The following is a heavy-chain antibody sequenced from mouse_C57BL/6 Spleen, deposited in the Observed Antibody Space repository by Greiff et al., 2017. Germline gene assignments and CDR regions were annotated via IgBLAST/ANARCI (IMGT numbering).Heavy chain of an antibody. V-gene: IGHV1-81*01. CDR1: GYTFTSYG. CDR3: ASWDDWYFDV. D-gene: IGHD4-1*01. Sequence: QVQLKESGAELARPGASVKLSCKASGYTFTSYGISWVKQRTGQGLEWIGEIYPRSGNTYYNEKFKGKATLTADKSSSTAYMELRSLTSEDSAVYFCASWDDWYFDVWGTGTTVTVSS. CDR2: IYPRSGNT. J-gene: IGHJ1*03.